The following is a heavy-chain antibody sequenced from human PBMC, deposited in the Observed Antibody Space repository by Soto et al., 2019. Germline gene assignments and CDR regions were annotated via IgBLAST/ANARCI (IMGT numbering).Heavy chain of an antibody. CDR1: GGSFSGYY. J-gene: IGHJ6*02. D-gene: IGHD2-2*01. CDR2: INHSGST. Sequence: SETLSLTCAVYGGSFSGYYWSWIRQPPGKGLEWIGEINHSGSTKYNPSLKSRVTISVDTSRNQFSLKLSSVTAADSAVYFCARARYQLLHPYYSGMDVWGQGTTVTVSS. V-gene: IGHV4-34*01. CDR3: ARARYQLLHPYYSGMDV.